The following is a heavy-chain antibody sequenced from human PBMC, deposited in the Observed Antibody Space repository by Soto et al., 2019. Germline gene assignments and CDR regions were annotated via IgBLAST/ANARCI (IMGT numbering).Heavy chain of an antibody. CDR1: GYTFTSYG. J-gene: IGHJ3*02. V-gene: IGHV1-18*01. CDR2: ISAYNGNT. D-gene: IGHD7-27*01. CDR3: ARERWEEVLGMNAFDI. Sequence: ASVKVSCKASGYTFTSYGISWVRQAPGQGLEWMGWISAYNGNTNYAQKLQGRVTMTTDTSTSTAYMELRSLRSDDTAVYYCARERWEEVLGMNAFDIWGQGTMVTVSS.